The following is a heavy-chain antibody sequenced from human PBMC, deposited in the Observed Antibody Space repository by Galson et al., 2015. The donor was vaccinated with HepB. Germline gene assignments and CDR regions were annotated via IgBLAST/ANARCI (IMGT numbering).Heavy chain of an antibody. V-gene: IGHV1-3*01. J-gene: IGHJ4*02. Sequence: SVKVSCKASGYTFTSYYMHWVRQAPGQGLEWMGIINAGNGNTKYSQKFQGRVTITRDTSASTAYMELSSLRSEDTAVYYCARDALVGATAYWGQGTLVTVSS. D-gene: IGHD1-26*01. CDR1: GYTFTSYY. CDR2: INAGNGNT. CDR3: ARDALVGATAY.